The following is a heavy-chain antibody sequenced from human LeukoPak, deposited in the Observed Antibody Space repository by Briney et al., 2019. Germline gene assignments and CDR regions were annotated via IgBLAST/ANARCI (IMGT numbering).Heavy chain of an antibody. Sequence: GGSLRLSCAASGFNFIDYTMNWVRQASGKGLEWVAVISYDGSNKYYADSVKGRFTISRDNSKNTLYLQMNSLRAEDTAVYYCARDSSGPPYLHDAFDIWGQGTMVTVSS. J-gene: IGHJ3*02. CDR1: GFNFIDYT. CDR2: ISYDGSNK. V-gene: IGHV3-30-3*01. CDR3: ARDSSGPPYLHDAFDI. D-gene: IGHD3-22*01.